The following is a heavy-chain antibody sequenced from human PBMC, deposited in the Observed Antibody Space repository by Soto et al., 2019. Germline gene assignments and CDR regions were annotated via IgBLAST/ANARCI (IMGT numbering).Heavy chain of an antibody. D-gene: IGHD3-3*01. V-gene: IGHV4-30-2*01. CDR2: IYHSGST. CDR1: GGSISSGGYY. J-gene: IGHJ3*02. CDR3: ARWSSARSFDI. Sequence: QLQLQESGSGLVKPSQTLSLTCAVSGGSISSGGYYWSWIRQPPGKGLEWIGYIYHSGSTYYNPSIKSGVTISVDRSKNQFSLKLSSVTAADTAVYYCARWSSARSFDIWGQGTMVTVSS.